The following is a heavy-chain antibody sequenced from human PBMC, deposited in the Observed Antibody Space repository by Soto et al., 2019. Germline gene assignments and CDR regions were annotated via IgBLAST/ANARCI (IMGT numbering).Heavy chain of an antibody. CDR1: GFTFSSYG. CDR3: ARDYGSGSYYFDY. CDR2: IWYDGSNK. D-gene: IGHD3-10*01. Sequence: QVQLVESGGGVVQPGRSLRLSCAASGFTFSSYGMHWVRQAPGKGLEWVAVIWYDGSNKYYADSVKGRFTISRDNSKKTLYLQMNSLRAEDTAVYYCARDYGSGSYYFDYWGQGTLVTVSS. J-gene: IGHJ4*02. V-gene: IGHV3-33*01.